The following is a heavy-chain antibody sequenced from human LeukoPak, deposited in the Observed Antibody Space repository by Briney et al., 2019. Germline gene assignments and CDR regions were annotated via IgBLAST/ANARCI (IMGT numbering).Heavy chain of an antibody. V-gene: IGHV4-59*12. Sequence: SETLSLTCTVSGGSISSSYWSWIRQPPGKGLECIGYISNSGTNYSPSLKSRVTMSVDTSKNQFSLNLTSVTAADTAVYYCARGLLSSGWHNRKILYYFDYWGQGTLVTVSS. J-gene: IGHJ4*02. D-gene: IGHD6-19*01. CDR1: GGSISSSY. CDR3: ARGLLSSGWHNRKILYYFDY. CDR2: ISNSGT.